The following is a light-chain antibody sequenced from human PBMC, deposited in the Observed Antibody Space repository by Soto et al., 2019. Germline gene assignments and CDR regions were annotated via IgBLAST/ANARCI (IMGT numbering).Light chain of an antibody. V-gene: IGLV2-14*01. Sequence: QSALTQPASVSGSPGQSITISCTGTSSDVGGYNYVSWYQQHTGKAPKLMIYDVSNRPSGVSKRFSGSKSGNTASLTISGLQAEDEADYYCSSYTSSSTLGVFGGGTQLTVL. CDR2: DVS. J-gene: IGLJ2*01. CDR3: SSYTSSSTLGV. CDR1: SSDVGGYNY.